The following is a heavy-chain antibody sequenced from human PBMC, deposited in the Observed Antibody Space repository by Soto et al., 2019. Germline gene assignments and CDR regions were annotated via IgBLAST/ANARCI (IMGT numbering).Heavy chain of an antibody. V-gene: IGHV3-23*01. CDR2: VSGSGGGT. Sequence: EVQLLESGGGLVQPGGSLRLSCAASGVTFSSYTMSWVRQAPGKGLQWISAVSGSGGGTYYADSVKGRFTISRDNSKDTLYLQMNNLRAEDTAVYYCATPPDYNWNDYWGQGTLVTVSS. CDR3: ATPPDYNWNDY. CDR1: GVTFSSYT. J-gene: IGHJ4*02. D-gene: IGHD1-20*01.